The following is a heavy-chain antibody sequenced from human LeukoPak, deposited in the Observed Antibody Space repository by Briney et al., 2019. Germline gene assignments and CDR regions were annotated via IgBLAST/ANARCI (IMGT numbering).Heavy chain of an antibody. D-gene: IGHD6-19*01. J-gene: IGHJ4*02. Sequence: ASVKVSCKASGYTFTGYYMHWVRQAPGHGLEWMGWINPNSGGTNYAQKFQGRVTMTRDTSISTAYMELSRLRSDDTAVYYCARDGRGSSGWHTRPLKYWGQGTLVTVSS. V-gene: IGHV1-2*02. CDR2: INPNSGGT. CDR3: ARDGRGSSGWHTRPLKY. CDR1: GYTFTGYY.